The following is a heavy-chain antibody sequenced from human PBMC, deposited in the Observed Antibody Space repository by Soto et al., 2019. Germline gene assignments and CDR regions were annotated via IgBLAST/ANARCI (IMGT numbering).Heavy chain of an antibody. V-gene: IGHV4-59*12. CDR1: GGSISSYY. J-gene: IGHJ4*02. CDR2: IYYSGST. D-gene: IGHD3-10*01. CDR3: SRGRSYDSGSLYFIYEY. Sequence: SETLSLTCTVSGGSISSYYWSWIRQPPGKGLEWNGYIYYSGSTNYNPSIKSRVTISVDTSKNQFSLMLSSVTPVDTAVYYCSRGRSYDSGSLYFIYEYWDQGPLVIVSS.